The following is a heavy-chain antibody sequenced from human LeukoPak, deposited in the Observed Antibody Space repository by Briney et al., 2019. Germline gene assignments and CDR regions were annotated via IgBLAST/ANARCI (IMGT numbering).Heavy chain of an antibody. CDR3: AREGGLRDFWSGYPYYYYYYMDV. CDR2: IKQEGSEK. CDR1: GFTFSSYW. V-gene: IGHV3-7*01. D-gene: IGHD3-3*01. Sequence: GSLRLSCAAPGFTFSSYWMSWVRQAPGKGLEWVANIKQEGSEKYYVDSVKGRFTISRDNAKNSLYLQMNSLRAEDTAVYYCAREGGLRDFWSGYPYYYYYYMDVWGKGTTVTVSS. J-gene: IGHJ6*03.